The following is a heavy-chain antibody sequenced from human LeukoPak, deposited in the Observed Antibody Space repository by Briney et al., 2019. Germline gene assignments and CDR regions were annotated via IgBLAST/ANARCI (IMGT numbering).Heavy chain of an antibody. D-gene: IGHD3-9*01. CDR1: GGSISSYY. J-gene: IGHJ5*02. Sequence: SETLSLTCTVSGGSISSYYRSWIRQPPGKGLEWIGYIHYSGSTNYKSSLKSRVTISVDTSKNQFSLKLSSVTAADTAVYYCARLTGYSSESWFDPWGQGTLVTVSS. CDR2: IHYSGST. V-gene: IGHV4-59*01. CDR3: ARLTGYSSESWFDP.